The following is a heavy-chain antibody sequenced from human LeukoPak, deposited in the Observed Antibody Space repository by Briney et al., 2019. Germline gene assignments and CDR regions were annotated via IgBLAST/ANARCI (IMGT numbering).Heavy chain of an antibody. D-gene: IGHD2-2*02. CDR3: ARMPPRIPSRSYWYFDL. Sequence: GEYLKISCKGSGYTFSDCWIAWVRRMPGKGLEWMGFIFAGDSDTRYSASFVAQVTISADKSANTAYLQWSSLKASDTAMYYCARMPPRIPSRSYWYFDLWGRGTLVAVSS. CDR2: IFAGDSDT. CDR1: GYTFSDCW. V-gene: IGHV5-51*01. J-gene: IGHJ2*01.